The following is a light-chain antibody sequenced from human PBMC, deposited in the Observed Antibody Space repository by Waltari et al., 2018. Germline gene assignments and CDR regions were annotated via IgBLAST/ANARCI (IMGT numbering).Light chain of an antibody. CDR2: DAS. V-gene: IGKV3-15*01. CDR3: QQYYDWLTWT. Sequence: EIVMTQSPATLSVSPGERATLSCRASQSISSNLAWYQQKPGQAPRLLIYDASTRATGIPARFSGSGSGTEFTLTISSLQSEDFAVYYCQQYYDWLTWTFGQGAKVEIK. CDR1: QSISSN. J-gene: IGKJ1*01.